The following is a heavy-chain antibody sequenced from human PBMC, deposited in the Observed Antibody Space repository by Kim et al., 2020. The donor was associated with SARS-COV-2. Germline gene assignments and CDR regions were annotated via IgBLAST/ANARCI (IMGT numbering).Heavy chain of an antibody. Sequence: SYTNYSPSFQGHVTISADKSISTAYLQWSSLKASDTAMYYCARSGSYYDYWGQGTLVTVSS. CDR3: ARSGSYYDY. J-gene: IGHJ4*02. CDR2: SYT. V-gene: IGHV5-10-1*01. D-gene: IGHD1-26*01.